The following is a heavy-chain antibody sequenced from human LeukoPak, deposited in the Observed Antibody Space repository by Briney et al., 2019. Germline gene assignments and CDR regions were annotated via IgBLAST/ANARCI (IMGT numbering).Heavy chain of an antibody. CDR3: ARDLITPPYNWFDP. D-gene: IGHD5-24*01. Sequence: SETLSLTCTVSGASISSSYCTWIRQPAGRGLEWIGLIYSSGTTNYNPSLKSRVTMSVDTSKNQFSLKLSSVTAADTAVYFCARDLITPPYNWFDPWGQGTLVTVSS. CDR1: GASISSSY. CDR2: IYSSGTT. V-gene: IGHV4-4*07. J-gene: IGHJ5*02.